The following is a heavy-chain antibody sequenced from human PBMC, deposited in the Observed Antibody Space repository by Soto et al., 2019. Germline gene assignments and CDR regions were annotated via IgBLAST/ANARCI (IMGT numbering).Heavy chain of an antibody. Sequence: PVGSLRLSCAASGFTFSSYAMSWVRQAPGKGLEWVSGISGSGGSTYYADSVKGRFTISRDNSKDTLYLQMNSLRGQDTAVFYCAQGISGYENIFEYWGQGTLVTVSS. D-gene: IGHD5-12*01. V-gene: IGHV3-23*01. CDR3: AQGISGYENIFEY. CDR2: ISGSGGST. J-gene: IGHJ4*02. CDR1: GFTFSSYA.